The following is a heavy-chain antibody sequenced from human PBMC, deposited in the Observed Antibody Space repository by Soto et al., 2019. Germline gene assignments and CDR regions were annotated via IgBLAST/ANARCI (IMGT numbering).Heavy chain of an antibody. V-gene: IGHV1-69*13. CDR1: GGTFSSYA. J-gene: IGHJ6*02. CDR2: IIPIFGTA. CDR3: ARAAPIAARTFYYGMDV. Sequence: SVKVSCKASGGTFSSYAISWVRQAPGQGLEWMGGIIPIFGTANYAQKFQGRVTITADESTSTAYMELSSLRSEDTAVYYCARAAPIAARTFYYGMDVWGQGTTVTVSS. D-gene: IGHD6-6*01.